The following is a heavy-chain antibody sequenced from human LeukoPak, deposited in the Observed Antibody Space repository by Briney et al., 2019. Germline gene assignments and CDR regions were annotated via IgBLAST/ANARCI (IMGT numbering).Heavy chain of an antibody. J-gene: IGHJ3*02. V-gene: IGHV3-23*01. Sequence: GGTLRLSCAASGFTFSSYGMSWVRQAPGKGLEWVSAISGSGGSTFYADSVKGRFTISRDNSKNTLYLQMNSLRAEDTAVYYCAKDSPYYGSGSSFDAFDIWGQGTMVTVSS. D-gene: IGHD3-10*01. CDR3: AKDSPYYGSGSSFDAFDI. CDR1: GFTFSSYG. CDR2: ISGSGGST.